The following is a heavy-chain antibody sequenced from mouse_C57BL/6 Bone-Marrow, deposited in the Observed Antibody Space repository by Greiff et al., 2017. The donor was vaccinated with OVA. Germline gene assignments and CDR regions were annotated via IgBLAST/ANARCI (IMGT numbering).Heavy chain of an antibody. D-gene: IGHD1-1*01. Sequence: EVKLQESGGGLVQPKGSLKLSCATSGFTFNTYAMHWVRQAPGKGLEWVARIRSKSSNNATYYADSVKDRFTISRDDSTSMLYLQMNDLKTEDTAMYYCVGERLRAWFAYWGQGTLVTVSA. CDR1: GFTFNTYA. J-gene: IGHJ3*01. V-gene: IGHV10-3*01. CDR2: IRSKSSNNAT. CDR3: VGERLRAWFAY.